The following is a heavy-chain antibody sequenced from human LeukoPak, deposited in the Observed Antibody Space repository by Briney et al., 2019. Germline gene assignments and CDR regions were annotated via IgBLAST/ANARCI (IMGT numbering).Heavy chain of an antibody. V-gene: IGHV4-59*01. Sequence: PSETLSLACTVSGGSISSYYWSWIRQPPGKGLEWIGDIYYSGSTNYNPSLKSRVTISVDTSKNQFSLKLSSVTAADTAVYYCARDYGGNWGFDYWGQGTLVTVSS. CDR3: ARDYGGNWGFDY. D-gene: IGHD4-23*01. CDR2: IYYSGST. J-gene: IGHJ4*02. CDR1: GGSISSYY.